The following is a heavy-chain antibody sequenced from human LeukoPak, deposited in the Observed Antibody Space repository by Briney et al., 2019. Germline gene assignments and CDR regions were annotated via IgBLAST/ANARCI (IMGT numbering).Heavy chain of an antibody. Sequence: GGSLRLSCAASGFTVSSNYMNWVRQAPGKGLEWVSVLYTSGNTFYADSVKGRFTVSRDNSKNTLYLQMSSLRAGDTAVYYCAKAGHYGSGSYYSDYWGRGTLVTVSP. D-gene: IGHD3-10*01. J-gene: IGHJ4*02. V-gene: IGHV3-53*01. CDR3: AKAGHYGSGSYYSDY. CDR2: LYTSGNT. CDR1: GFTVSSNY.